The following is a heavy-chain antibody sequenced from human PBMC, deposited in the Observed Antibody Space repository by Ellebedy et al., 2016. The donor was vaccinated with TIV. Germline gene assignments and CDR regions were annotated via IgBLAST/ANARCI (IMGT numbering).Heavy chain of an antibody. V-gene: IGHV3-30*03. CDR2: ITYDGSDK. J-gene: IGHJ4*02. Sequence: GESLKISCAASGFTFSSFGMHWVRQAPGKGLEWVAVITYDGSDKYYADSVKGRFTISRDSSKNTLYLEMNSLRPEDTAVYYCARRIDTGSGKAFDYWGQGTLVTVSS. CDR1: GFTFSSFG. D-gene: IGHD3-10*01. CDR3: ARRIDTGSGKAFDY.